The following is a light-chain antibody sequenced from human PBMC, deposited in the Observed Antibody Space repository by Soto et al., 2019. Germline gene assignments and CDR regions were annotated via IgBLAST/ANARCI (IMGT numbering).Light chain of an antibody. CDR1: QSVNIH. Sequence: IEITQSPSTLSVSPGERATLSCRASQSVNIHVAWYQQKPGQAPRLLIYGASTRATGIPARFSGIVSGTELTLTISSLKSEDGEVYDGQQYKNWPLTFGPGTKVDN. J-gene: IGKJ3*01. CDR3: QQYKNWPLT. V-gene: IGKV3-15*01. CDR2: GAS.